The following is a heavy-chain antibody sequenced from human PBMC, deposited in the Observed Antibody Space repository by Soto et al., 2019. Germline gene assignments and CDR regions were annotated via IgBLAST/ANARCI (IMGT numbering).Heavy chain of an antibody. J-gene: IGHJ4*02. V-gene: IGHV1-2*02. CDR2: INPNTGGT. D-gene: IGHD3-9*01. CDR3: AREVYDILTGQRRIDY. CDR1: GYTFTDNY. Sequence: GASVKVSCKASGYTFTDNYIHWVRQAPGHGLEWMGWINPNTGGTNYAQKFQGRVTMTRGTSITTAYMELSRLRSDDTAVYYCAREVYDILTGQRRIDYWGQGTLVTVSS.